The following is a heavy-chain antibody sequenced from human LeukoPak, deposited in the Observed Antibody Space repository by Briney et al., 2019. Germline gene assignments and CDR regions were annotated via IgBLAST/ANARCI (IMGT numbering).Heavy chain of an antibody. D-gene: IGHD4-17*01. V-gene: IGHV4-34*01. Sequence: SETLSLTCAVYGGSFSGYYWSWIRQPPGKGLEWIGEINHSGSTNYNPSLKSRVTISVDTSKNQFSLKLSSVTAADTAVYCCARVGDGNIDYWGQGTLVTVSS. J-gene: IGHJ4*02. CDR2: INHSGST. CDR3: ARVGDGNIDY. CDR1: GGSFSGYY.